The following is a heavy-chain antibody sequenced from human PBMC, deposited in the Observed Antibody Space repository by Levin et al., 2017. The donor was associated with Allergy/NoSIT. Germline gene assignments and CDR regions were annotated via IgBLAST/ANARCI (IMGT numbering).Heavy chain of an antibody. CDR3: ASRPYIVVVVAAPYYYYGMDV. Sequence: SCAVYGGSFSGYYWSWIRQPPGKGLEWIGEINHSGSTNYNPSLKSRVTISVDTSKNQFSLKLSSVTAADTAVYYCASRPYIVVVVAAPYYYYGMDVWGQGTTVTVSS. CDR2: INHSGST. CDR1: GGSFSGYY. D-gene: IGHD2-15*01. V-gene: IGHV4-34*01. J-gene: IGHJ6*02.